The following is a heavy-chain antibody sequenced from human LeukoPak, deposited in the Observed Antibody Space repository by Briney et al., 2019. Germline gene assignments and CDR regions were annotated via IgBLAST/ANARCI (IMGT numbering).Heavy chain of an antibody. V-gene: IGHV3-66*01. D-gene: IGHD5-12*01. CDR2: IYSGGST. J-gene: IGHJ4*02. Sequence: GGSLRLSCAASGFTVSSNYMSWVRQAPGKGLEWVSVIYSGGSTYYADSVKGRFTISRDNSKNTLYLQMNSLRAEDTAVYYCARGGYSGYDYVDYWGQGTLVTVSS. CDR1: GFTVSSNY. CDR3: ARGGYSGYDYVDY.